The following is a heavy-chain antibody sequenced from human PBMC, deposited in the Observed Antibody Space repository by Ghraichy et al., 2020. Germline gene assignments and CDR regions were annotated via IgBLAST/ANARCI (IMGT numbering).Heavy chain of an antibody. CDR3: ASISGAGKDFDY. CDR1: GGSISSSSYY. D-gene: IGHD6-19*01. V-gene: IGHV4-39*07. J-gene: IGHJ4*02. Sequence: SETLSLTCTVSGGSISSSSYYWGWIRQPPGKGLEWIGSIYYSGSTYYNPSLKSRVTISVDTSKNQFSLKLSSVTAADTAVYYCASISGAGKDFDYWGQGTLVTVSS. CDR2: IYYSGST.